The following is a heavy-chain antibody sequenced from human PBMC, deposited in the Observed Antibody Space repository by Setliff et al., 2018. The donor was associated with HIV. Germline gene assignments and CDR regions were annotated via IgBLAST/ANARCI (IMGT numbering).Heavy chain of an antibody. D-gene: IGHD2-21*02. CDR2: FDPEDGET. CDR3: VIERCTGGDCYSWFDP. V-gene: IGHV1-24*01. J-gene: IGHJ5*02. CDR1: GYPLTDLS. Sequence: ASVKVSCKVYGYPLTDLSIHWVRQAPGKGLEWMGGFDPEDGETISAHKFQVRVTMTADTSTYTTYMELSSLTSDDTAVYYCVIERCTGGDCYSWFDPWGPGTLVTVSS.